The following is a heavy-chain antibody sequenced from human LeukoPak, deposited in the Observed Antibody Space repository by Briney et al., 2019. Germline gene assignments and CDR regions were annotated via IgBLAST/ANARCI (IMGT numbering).Heavy chain of an antibody. D-gene: IGHD3-10*01. J-gene: IGHJ4*02. CDR1: GFTFGDYA. CDR2: ISGSGGST. Sequence: PGGSLRLSCAASGFTFGDYAMRWVRQAPGKGLEWVSAISGSGGSTYYADSVKGRFTISRDNSKNTLYLQMNSLRAEDTAVYYCAKAWYYYGSGRPEYYFDYWGQGTLVTVSS. V-gene: IGHV3-23*01. CDR3: AKAWYYYGSGRPEYYFDY.